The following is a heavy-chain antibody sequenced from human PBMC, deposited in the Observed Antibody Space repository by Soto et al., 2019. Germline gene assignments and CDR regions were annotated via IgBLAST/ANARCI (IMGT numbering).Heavy chain of an antibody. V-gene: IGHV6-1*01. Sequence: SQTLSLTCAISRDSVSSNSAAWNWIRQSPSRGLEWLGRTYYRSKWYNDYAVSVKSRITINPDTSKNQFSLQLNSVTPEDTAVYYCARLFYYDSSGYSAPAFDIWGQGTMVTVSS. D-gene: IGHD3-22*01. CDR1: RDSVSSNSAA. CDR2: TYYRSKWYN. CDR3: ARLFYYDSSGYSAPAFDI. J-gene: IGHJ3*02.